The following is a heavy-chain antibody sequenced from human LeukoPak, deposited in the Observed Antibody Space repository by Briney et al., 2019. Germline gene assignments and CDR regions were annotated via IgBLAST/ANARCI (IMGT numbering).Heavy chain of an antibody. CDR1: GGTFSSYT. CDR3: AGVPLDYYDCSDLDY. D-gene: IGHD3-22*01. J-gene: IGHJ4*02. V-gene: IGHV1-69*02. CDR2: IIPILDIA. Sequence: GASVKVSCTASGGTFSSYTISWVRQAPGQGLEWMGRIIPILDIANYAQKFQGRVTITADISTSTAYMELSSLRSEDTAVYYCAGVPLDYYDCSDLDYWGQGTLVTVSS.